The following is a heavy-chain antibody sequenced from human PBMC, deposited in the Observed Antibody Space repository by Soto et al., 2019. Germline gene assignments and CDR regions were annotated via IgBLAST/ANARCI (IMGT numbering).Heavy chain of an antibody. V-gene: IGHV3-30-3*01. CDR2: ISYDGSNK. J-gene: IGHJ4*02. CDR1: GFTFSSYA. Sequence: QVQLVESGGGVVQPGRSLRLSCAASGFTFSSYAMHWVRQAPGKGLEWVAVISYDGSNKYYADSVKGRFTISRDNSKNALYLQMNSLRAEDTAVYYCARDPFLSDYDSSGYGDYWGQGTLVTVSS. CDR3: ARDPFLSDYDSSGYGDY. D-gene: IGHD3-22*01.